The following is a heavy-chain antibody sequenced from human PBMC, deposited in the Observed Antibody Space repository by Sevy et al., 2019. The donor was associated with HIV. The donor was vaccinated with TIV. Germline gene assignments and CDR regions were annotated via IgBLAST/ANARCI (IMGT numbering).Heavy chain of an antibody. CDR1: GYTFTSYG. J-gene: IGHJ1*01. CDR2: ISAYNGNT. V-gene: IGHV1-18*01. Sequence: GSVKVSCKASGYTFTSYGISWVRQAPGQGLEWMGWISAYNGNTNYAQKLQGRVTMTTDTSTSTAYMELRSLRSDDTAVYYCARDGSGSYYGSSVQHWGQGTLVTVSS. CDR3: ARDGSGSYYGSSVQH. D-gene: IGHD1-26*01.